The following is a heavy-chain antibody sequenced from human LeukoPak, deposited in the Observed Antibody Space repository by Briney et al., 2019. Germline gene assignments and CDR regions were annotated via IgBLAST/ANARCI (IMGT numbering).Heavy chain of an antibody. CDR1: GFTFDDYA. CDR3: AKAVGATYNYMDV. D-gene: IGHD1-26*01. CDR2: ISWNSGSI. J-gene: IGHJ6*03. Sequence: PGGSLRLSCAASGFTFDDYAMHWVRQAPGKGLEWASGISWNSGSIGYADSVKGRFTISRDNAKSSLYLQMNSLRTEDMAFYYCAKAVGATYNYMDVWGNGTTVTVSS. V-gene: IGHV3-9*03.